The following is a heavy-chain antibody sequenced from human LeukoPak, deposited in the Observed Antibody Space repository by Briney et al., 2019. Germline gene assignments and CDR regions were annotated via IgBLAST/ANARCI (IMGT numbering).Heavy chain of an antibody. Sequence: PGGSLRLSCAASGFTFSNYNMNWVRQAPGKGLEWISYIHSRSSTRYYADSVKGRFTISRDNAKNSLYLQMSSLRDEDTSVYYCVRGGTYSDSSASIPFDYWGQGSLVTVSS. J-gene: IGHJ4*02. CDR3: VRGGTYSDSSASIPFDY. CDR2: IHSRSSTR. D-gene: IGHD3-22*01. CDR1: GFTFSNYN. V-gene: IGHV3-48*02.